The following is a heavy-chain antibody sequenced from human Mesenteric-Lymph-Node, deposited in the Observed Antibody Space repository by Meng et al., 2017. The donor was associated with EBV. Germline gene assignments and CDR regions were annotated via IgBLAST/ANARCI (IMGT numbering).Heavy chain of an antibody. D-gene: IGHD3-22*01. CDR3: ARGYFYDDDAYLWDLDY. Sequence: QTGVEWKKPGASVKVSCKASGFTFIGYYMHWVRQAPGQGREWIGRISPHSATNYAQKFQGRVTMTRDTSISTVYMELSRLGSDYTAIYFCARGYFYDDDAYLWDLDYWGQGTLVTVSS. J-gene: IGHJ4*02. V-gene: IGHV1-2*06. CDR2: ISPHSAT. CDR1: GFTFIGYY.